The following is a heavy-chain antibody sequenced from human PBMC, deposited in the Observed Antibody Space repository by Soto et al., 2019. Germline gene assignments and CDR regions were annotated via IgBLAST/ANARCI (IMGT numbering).Heavy chain of an antibody. J-gene: IGHJ6*03. CDR2: INPNSGGT. D-gene: IGHD2-15*01. V-gene: IGHV1-2*04. CDR1: GYTFTGYY. CDR3: ARDYCSGGSCYYYYYYMDV. Sequence: VASVKVSCKASGYTFTGYYMHWVRQAPGQGLEWMGWINPNSGGTNYAQKFQGWVTMTRDTSISTAYMELSRLRSDDTAVYYCARDYCSGGSCYYYYYYMDVWGKGTTVTVSS.